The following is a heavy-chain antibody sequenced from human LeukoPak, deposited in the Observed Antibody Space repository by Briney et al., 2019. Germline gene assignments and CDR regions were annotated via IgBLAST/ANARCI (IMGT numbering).Heavy chain of an antibody. Sequence: ASVKVSCKASGGTFSSYAISWVRQAPGQGLEWMGGIIPIFGTANYAQKFQGRVTMTTDTSTSTAYMELRSLRSDDTAVYYCARDGGVTPKQFDYWGQGTLVTVSS. CDR2: IIPIFGTA. D-gene: IGHD3-16*01. CDR3: ARDGGVTPKQFDY. CDR1: GGTFSSYA. V-gene: IGHV1-69*05. J-gene: IGHJ4*02.